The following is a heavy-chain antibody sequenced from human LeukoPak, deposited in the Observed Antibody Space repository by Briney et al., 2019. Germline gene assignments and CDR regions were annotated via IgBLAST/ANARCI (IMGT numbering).Heavy chain of an antibody. D-gene: IGHD3-10*01. CDR2: ISYDGSNK. CDR3: ARDSNYYGPFDY. J-gene: IGHJ4*02. CDR1: GFTFSSYA. V-gene: IGHV3-30-3*01. Sequence: PGGSLRLSCAASGFTFSSYAMHWVRQAPGKGLEWVAVISYDGSNKYYADSVKGRFTISRDNSKNTLYLQMNSLRVEDAAVYYCARDSNYYGPFDYWGQGTLVTVSS.